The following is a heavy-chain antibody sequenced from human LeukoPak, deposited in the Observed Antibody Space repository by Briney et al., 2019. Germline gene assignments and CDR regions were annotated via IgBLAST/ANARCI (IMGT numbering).Heavy chain of an antibody. CDR2: INPKSDGT. Sequence: GASEKLSCNASGYIFTDYYMHWVRQAPGHALEWMGWINPKSDGTKYAQNFQGSVTMTWGTSISTAYMEVSRLTSDDTAMFYCARDPPGTTAFDLWGQGTMVTVSS. V-gene: IGHV1-2*02. CDR3: ARDPPGTTAFDL. D-gene: IGHD1-1*01. J-gene: IGHJ3*01. CDR1: GYIFTDYY.